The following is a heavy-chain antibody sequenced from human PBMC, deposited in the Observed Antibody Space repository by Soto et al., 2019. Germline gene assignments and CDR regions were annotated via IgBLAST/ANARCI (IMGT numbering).Heavy chain of an antibody. V-gene: IGHV4-38-2*02. CDR1: GYSISSAYY. Sequence: QVQLQESGPGLVKPSETLSLTCAVSGYSISSAYYWGWIRQPPGKGLEWIGSIYHSGRTYYNPSLNSRVTVSVDTSKNEFSLELSSVTAADTAFYYCVRDQLRIVGPDDAFDLWGQGTMVTVSS. CDR2: IYHSGRT. CDR3: VRDQLRIVGPDDAFDL. D-gene: IGHD2-2*01. J-gene: IGHJ3*01.